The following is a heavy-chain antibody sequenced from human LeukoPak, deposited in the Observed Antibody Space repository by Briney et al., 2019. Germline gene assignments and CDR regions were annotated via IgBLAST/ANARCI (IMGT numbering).Heavy chain of an antibody. D-gene: IGHD4-17*01. CDR2: INPNSGGT. J-gene: IGHJ5*02. CDR1: GYTFTRYY. Sequence: ASVKVSCKASGYTFTRYYMHWVRQAPGQGLEWMGRINPNSGGTNYAQKFQGRVTMTRNTSISTAYMELSRLRSDDTAVYYCASADDIVYGDYERNWFDPWGQGTLVTVSS. V-gene: IGHV1-2*06. CDR3: ASADDIVYGDYERNWFDP.